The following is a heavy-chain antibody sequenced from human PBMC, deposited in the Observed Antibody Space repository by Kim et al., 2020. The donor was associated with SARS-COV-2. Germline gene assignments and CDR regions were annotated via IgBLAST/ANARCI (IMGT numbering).Heavy chain of an antibody. CDR2: IYYSGST. Sequence: SETLSLSCTVSGGSISSSSYYWGWIRQPPGKGLEWIGSIYYSGSTYYNPSLKSRVTISVDTSKNQFSLKLSSVTAADTAVYYCASLLIRDHYYGSGSYYDYWGQGTLVTVSS. D-gene: IGHD3-10*01. CDR3: ASLLIRDHYYGSGSYYDY. CDR1: GGSISSSSYY. J-gene: IGHJ4*02. V-gene: IGHV4-39*01.